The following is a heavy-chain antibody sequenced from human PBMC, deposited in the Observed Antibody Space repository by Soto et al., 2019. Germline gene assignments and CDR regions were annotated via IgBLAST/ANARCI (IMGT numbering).Heavy chain of an antibody. CDR3: ARVASGSFTVYNYGMDF. J-gene: IGHJ6*02. CDR1: MVHFKNSV. CDR2: ISHDTRNR. Sequence: PGGSFRPSCAAPMVHFKNSVVHWVRQAPGKGLGRVALISHDTRNRYYADSVKGRFTISRDNARNSLYLQMNSLRAEDTAVYYCARVASGSFTVYNYGMDFWGQGTTVTVFS. D-gene: IGHD6-13*01. V-gene: IGHV3-30*04.